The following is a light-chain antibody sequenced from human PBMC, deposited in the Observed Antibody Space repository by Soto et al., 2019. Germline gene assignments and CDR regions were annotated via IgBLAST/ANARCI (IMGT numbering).Light chain of an antibody. V-gene: IGLV2-11*01. CDR1: SSDVGGYNS. CDR3: RSYAAGYTDV. J-gene: IGLJ2*01. CDR2: DVT. Sequence: QSALTQPRSVSGSPGQSVTISCTGTSSDVGGYNSVSWYQQHPGKAPKLMIYDVTKRPSGVPDRFSGSKSGNTASLTISGVQAEDEADYYCRSYAAGYTDVFGGGTKLTVL.